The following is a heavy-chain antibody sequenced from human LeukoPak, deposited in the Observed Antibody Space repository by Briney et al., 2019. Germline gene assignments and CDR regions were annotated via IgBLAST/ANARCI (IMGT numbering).Heavy chain of an antibody. CDR3: AREGYYDKNDLYYYYRDV. Sequence: GGSLRLSCAASGFTFSDYYMSWIRQAPGKGLEWVSYISSSGSTIYYADSVKGRFTISRDNAKNSLYLQMNSLRAEETAVYYCAREGYYDKNDLYYYYRDVWGKGTTVTVPS. V-gene: IGHV3-11*01. CDR1: GFTFSDYY. CDR2: ISSSGSTI. J-gene: IGHJ6*03. D-gene: IGHD3-16*01.